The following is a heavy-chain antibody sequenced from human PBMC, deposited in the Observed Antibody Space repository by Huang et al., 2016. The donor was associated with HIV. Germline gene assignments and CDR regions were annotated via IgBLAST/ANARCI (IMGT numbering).Heavy chain of an antibody. CDR2: IRYDGNND. J-gene: IGHJ3*01. Sequence: QVRLVESGGGVVQPGASLTLPCSASGFPFSAYGMDWVRQAPGKGLGLVSFIRYDGNNDYLIGSVKGRFTISRDNSNNTLYLRMNSLRPEDTAVYYCVKERGSSRARSSFDFWGQGTSVIVSS. CDR1: GFPFSAYG. D-gene: IGHD6-13*01. CDR3: VKERGSSRARSSFDF. V-gene: IGHV3-30*02.